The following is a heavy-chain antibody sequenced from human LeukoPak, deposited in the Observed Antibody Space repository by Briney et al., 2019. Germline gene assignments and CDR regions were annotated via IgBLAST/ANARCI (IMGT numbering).Heavy chain of an antibody. D-gene: IGHD6-13*01. CDR2: VIPIFGTA. CDR1: GGTFSSYA. J-gene: IGHJ4*02. V-gene: IGHV1-69*05. CDR3: ASSNPLSSSSWYS. Sequence: SVKVSCKASGGTFSSYAISWVRQAPGQGLEWMGGVIPIFGTANYAQKFQGRVTITTDESTSTAYMELSSLRSEDTAVYYCASSNPLSSSSWYSWGQGTLVTVSS.